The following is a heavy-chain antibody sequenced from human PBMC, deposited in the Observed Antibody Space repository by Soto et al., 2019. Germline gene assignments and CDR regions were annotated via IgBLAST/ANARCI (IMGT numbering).Heavy chain of an antibody. CDR1: GFTFSNYW. V-gene: IGHV3-74*03. CDR2: VNNDGTDT. J-gene: IGHJ6*02. CDR3: ARGGLQHALDV. Sequence: EVQLVESGGDLVQPGGSLRLSCAASGFTFSNYWMYWVRQAPGKGLVWVSRVNNDGTDTTHADSVKGRFTISRDNAENPLYLQMNSLRAEDTAVYYCARGGLQHALDVWGQGSTVTVSS. D-gene: IGHD6-13*01.